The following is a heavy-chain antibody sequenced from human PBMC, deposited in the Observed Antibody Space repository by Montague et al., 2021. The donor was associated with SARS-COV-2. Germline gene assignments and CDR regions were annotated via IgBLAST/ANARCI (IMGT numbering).Heavy chain of an antibody. CDR1: GFIFSSYE. D-gene: IGHD5-18*01. Sequence: SLRLSCAASGFIFSSYEMNWVRQAPGQGLEWVSYIGSSDSTIYYADSVKGRFTISRDNAKSSLYLQMNSLRAEDTAVYYCARGSLGYGYGPEGDSLDYWGQGTLVTVSS. CDR3: ARGSLGYGYGPEGDSLDY. J-gene: IGHJ4*02. V-gene: IGHV3-48*03. CDR2: IGSSDSTI.